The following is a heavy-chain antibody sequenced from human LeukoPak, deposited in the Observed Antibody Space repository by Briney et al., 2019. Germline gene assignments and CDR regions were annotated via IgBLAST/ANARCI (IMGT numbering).Heavy chain of an antibody. CDR1: GGSISSYY. V-gene: IGHV4-59*12. Sequence: SETLSLTCTVSGGSISSYYWSGIRQPPGKGLEWIGYIYDSGNTKYNPSLKSRVTISIDTSKNQFSLKLYSVTGADTAVYYCARDGVQRSSWKGGLHYWGQGTLVTVSS. D-gene: IGHD6-13*01. J-gene: IGHJ4*02. CDR2: IYDSGNT. CDR3: ARDGVQRSSWKGGLHY.